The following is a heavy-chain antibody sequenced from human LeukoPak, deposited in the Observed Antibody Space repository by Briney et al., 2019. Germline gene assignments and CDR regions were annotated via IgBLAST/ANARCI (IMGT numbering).Heavy chain of an antibody. D-gene: IGHD2-2*01. J-gene: IGHJ5*02. V-gene: IGHV4-31*03. CDR3: ARDGCSSTSCYDWFDP. CDR1: GGSISSGGYY. CDR2: IYYSGST. Sequence: SETLSLTCTVSGGSISSGGYYWSWIRQHPGKGLEWIGYIYYSGSTYYNPSLKSRVTISVDTSKNQFSLKLSSVTAADTAVYYCARDGCSSTSCYDWFDPWGQGTLVTVSS.